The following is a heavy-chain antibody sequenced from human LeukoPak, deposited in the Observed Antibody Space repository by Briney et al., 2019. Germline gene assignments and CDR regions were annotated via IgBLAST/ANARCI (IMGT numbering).Heavy chain of an antibody. J-gene: IGHJ5*02. CDR3: ARGVAAAGTGVGWFDP. D-gene: IGHD6-13*01. Sequence: GGSLRLSCAASGLTFSSYDMHWVRQATGKGLEWVSAIGTAGDTYYPGSVKGRFTISRENAKNSLYLQMNSLRAGDTAVYYCARGVAAAGTGVGWFDPWGQGTLVTVSS. CDR1: GLTFSSYD. V-gene: IGHV3-13*01. CDR2: IGTAGDT.